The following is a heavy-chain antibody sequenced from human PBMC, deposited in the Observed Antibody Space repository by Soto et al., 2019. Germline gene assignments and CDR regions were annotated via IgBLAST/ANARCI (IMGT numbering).Heavy chain of an antibody. J-gene: IGHJ4*02. CDR2: IYYSGST. CDR3: ARVVVVAATLVYYFDY. D-gene: IGHD2-15*01. CDR1: GGSISSYY. V-gene: IGHV4-59*01. Sequence: SETLSLTCTVSGGSISSYYWSWIRQPPGKGLEWIGYIYYSGSTNYNPSLKSRVTISVDTSKNQFSLKLSSVTAADTAVYYCARVVVVAATLVYYFDYWGQGTLVTVSS.